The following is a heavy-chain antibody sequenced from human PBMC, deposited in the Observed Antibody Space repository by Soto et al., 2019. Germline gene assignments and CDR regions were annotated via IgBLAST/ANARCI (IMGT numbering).Heavy chain of an antibody. D-gene: IGHD3-22*01. J-gene: IGHJ4*02. CDR1: GYTFTSYY. V-gene: IGHV1-46*03. Sequence: GASVKVSCKASGYTFTSYYMHWVRQAPGQGLEWMGIINPTGGSTSYAQKFQGRVTMTRDTSTSTVYMELSSLRSEDTAVYYCVRARYFADSSGYTRCFDFWGQGTLVTVSS. CDR2: INPTGGST. CDR3: VRARYFADSSGYTRCFDF.